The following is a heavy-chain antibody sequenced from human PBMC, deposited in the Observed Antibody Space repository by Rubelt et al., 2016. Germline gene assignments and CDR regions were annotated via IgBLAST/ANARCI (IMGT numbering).Heavy chain of an antibody. J-gene: IGHJ4*02. CDR3: AHRQADRAMDVFDS. CDR2: IYWNDDK. V-gene: IGHV2-5*01. CDR1: GFSLSTSGVG. Sequence: QITLKESGLTLVKPTQTLKLTCTFSGFSLSTSGVGVGWIRQPPGKALEWLALIYWNDDKRYSPSLKSRPPITKDNSKNQVVLTMTNTDPVDTATYYCAHRQADRAMDVFDSWGQGTLVTVSS. D-gene: IGHD5-18*01.